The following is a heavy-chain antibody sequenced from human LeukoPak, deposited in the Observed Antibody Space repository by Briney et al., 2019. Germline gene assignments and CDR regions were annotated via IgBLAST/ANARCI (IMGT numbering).Heavy chain of an antibody. J-gene: IGHJ5*02. CDR2: ISGSGTTI. CDR3: VRLVRGATFDP. D-gene: IGHD3-10*01. Sequence: GGSLRLSCAASGFKFTTYYMTWIRQAPGKGLEWLSSISGSGTTIDYADSVKGRFTISRDNAKTSLYSQMNNLTAEDTAVYYCVRLVRGATFDPWGQGALVAVSS. V-gene: IGHV3-11*01. CDR1: GFKFTTYY.